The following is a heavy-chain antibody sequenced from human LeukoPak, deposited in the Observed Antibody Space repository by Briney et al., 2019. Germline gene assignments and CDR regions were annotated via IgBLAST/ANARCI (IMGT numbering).Heavy chain of an antibody. CDR3: ARIEGDNSLDY. J-gene: IGHJ4*02. D-gene: IGHD3-16*01. V-gene: IGHV4-59*01. Sequence: SETLSLTCAVYGGSFSGYYWSWIRQPPGKGLEWIAYIHSSGSTNYNPSLKSRVIISVDTSRSQLSLKLSSVTAADTAMYYCARIEGDNSLDYWGQGTLVTVSS. CDR2: IHSSGST. CDR1: GGSFSGYY.